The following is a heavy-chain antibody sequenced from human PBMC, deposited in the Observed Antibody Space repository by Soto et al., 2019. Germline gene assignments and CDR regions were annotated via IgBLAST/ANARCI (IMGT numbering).Heavy chain of an antibody. CDR2: ISASGART. Sequence: EVQLLESGGGLVQPGGSLRLSCAASGFTLSRQAMSWVRQAPGKGLEWVSAISASGARTYYADSVMGRFSISRDTSKNTLYLQINTLRVEDTAVYYCAKDQTPGYSADWAVGYYFDFWGQGTLVTVSS. CDR1: GFTLSRQA. CDR3: AKDQTPGYSADWAVGYYFDF. J-gene: IGHJ4*02. V-gene: IGHV3-23*01. D-gene: IGHD5-12*01.